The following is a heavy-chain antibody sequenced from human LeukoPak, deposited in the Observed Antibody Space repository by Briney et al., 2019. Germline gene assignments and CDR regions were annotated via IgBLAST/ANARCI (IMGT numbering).Heavy chain of an antibody. D-gene: IGHD2-2*02. V-gene: IGHV1-2*02. Sequence: GASVKVSCKASGYTFTGYYMHWVRQAPGQGLEWMGWINPNSGGTNYAQKFQGRVTMTRDTSISTAYMELSRLRSDDTAVYYCARALRPRYCSSTSCYNKGGFDPWGQGTLVTVPS. CDR1: GYTFTGYY. CDR2: INPNSGGT. CDR3: ARALRPRYCSSTSCYNKGGFDP. J-gene: IGHJ5*02.